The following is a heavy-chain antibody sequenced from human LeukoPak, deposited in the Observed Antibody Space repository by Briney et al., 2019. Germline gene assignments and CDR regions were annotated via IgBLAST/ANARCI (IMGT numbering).Heavy chain of an antibody. CDR2: IKQDGSEK. Sequence: GGSLRLSCAASGVTLSSYWMSWVRQAPGKGLEWVTNIKQDGSEKYYVDSVKGRFTISRDNAKNSLYLQMNSLRAEDTAVYYCARDGHIVVVPAAMGFGYWGQGTLVTVSS. V-gene: IGHV3-7*03. D-gene: IGHD2-2*01. CDR1: GVTLSSYW. J-gene: IGHJ4*02. CDR3: ARDGHIVVVPAAMGFGY.